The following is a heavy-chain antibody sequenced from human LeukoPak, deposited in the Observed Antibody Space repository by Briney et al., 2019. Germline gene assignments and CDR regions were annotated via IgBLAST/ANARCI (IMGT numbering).Heavy chain of an antibody. J-gene: IGHJ1*01. CDR3: ARAQTGYQLLPRVYFQH. D-gene: IGHD2-2*01. CDR1: GFTFSDYY. Sequence: GGSLRLSCAASGFTFSDYYMSWIRQAPGKGLEGVSYISSSGSTIYYADSVKGRFTISRDNAKNSLYLQMNSLRAEDTAVYYCARAQTGYQLLPRVYFQHWGQGTLVTVSS. CDR2: ISSSGSTI. V-gene: IGHV3-11*01.